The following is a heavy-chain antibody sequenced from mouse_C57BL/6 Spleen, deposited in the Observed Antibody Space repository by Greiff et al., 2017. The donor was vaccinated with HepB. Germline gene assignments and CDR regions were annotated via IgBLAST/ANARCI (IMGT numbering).Heavy chain of an antibody. CDR3: AKFYDYAAWFAY. CDR2: IYPGDGDT. V-gene: IGHV1-82*01. D-gene: IGHD2-4*01. Sequence: QVQLQQSGPELVKPGASVKISCKASGYAFSSSWMNWVKQGPGKGLEWIGRIYPGDGDTNYNGKFKGKATLTADKSSSTAYMQLSSLTSEDSAVYFCAKFYDYAAWFAYWGQGTLVTVSA. CDR1: GYAFSSSW. J-gene: IGHJ3*01.